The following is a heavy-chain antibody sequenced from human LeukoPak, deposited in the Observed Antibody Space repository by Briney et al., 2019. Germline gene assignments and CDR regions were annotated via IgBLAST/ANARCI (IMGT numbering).Heavy chain of an antibody. J-gene: IGHJ4*02. CDR3: ATRTTVTIRGDY. Sequence: GGSLRLSCAASGFTFSSYAMSWVRQAPGKGLEWVSAISGSGGSTYYADSVKGRFTISRDNSKNTLYLQMNSLRAEDTAVYYCATRTTVTIRGDYWGQGTLVTVSS. CDR1: GFTFSSYA. D-gene: IGHD4-17*01. V-gene: IGHV3-23*01. CDR2: ISGSGGST.